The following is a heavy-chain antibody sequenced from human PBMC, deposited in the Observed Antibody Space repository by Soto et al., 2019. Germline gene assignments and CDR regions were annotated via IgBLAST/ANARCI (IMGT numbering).Heavy chain of an antibody. CDR3: AKDRIAAAGTNIFDI. J-gene: IGHJ2*01. D-gene: IGHD6-13*01. CDR2: ISDDGSKK. Sequence: GGSLRLSCAASGFTFSSFGIHWVRQAPGKGLEWVALISDDGSKKFYADSVKGRFTISRDNSKNTLYLQMNSLRREDAAVYYCAKDRIAAAGTNIFDIWGRGTLVTVSS. V-gene: IGHV3-30*18. CDR1: GFTFSSFG.